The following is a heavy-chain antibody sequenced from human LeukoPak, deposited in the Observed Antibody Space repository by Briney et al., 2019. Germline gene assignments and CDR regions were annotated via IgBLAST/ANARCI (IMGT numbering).Heavy chain of an antibody. CDR1: GFTFSSES. V-gene: IGHV3-21*01. J-gene: IGHJ3*02. Sequence: GGSLTLSCAASGFTFSSESMNWVRQAPGKGLEWVSSISSSSSYIYYADSVKGRFTISRDNAKNSLYLQMNSLRAEDTAVYYCASYGDYNDAFNIWGQGTMVTVSS. CDR2: ISSSSSYI. D-gene: IGHD4-17*01. CDR3: ASYGDYNDAFNI.